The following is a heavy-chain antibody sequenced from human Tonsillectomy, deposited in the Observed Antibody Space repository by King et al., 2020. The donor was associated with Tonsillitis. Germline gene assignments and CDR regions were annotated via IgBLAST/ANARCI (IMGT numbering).Heavy chain of an antibody. V-gene: IGHV3-73*02. D-gene: IGHD4-17*01. CDR3: TRFVAPEYGDYGDY. CDR2: IRSKANRYAT. CDR1: GFTFSGSA. Sequence: VQLVESGGGLVQPGGSLKVSCAASGFTFSGSAMHWVRQASGKGLEWVGRIRSKANRYATAYAASVKGRFTISRDDSKNTMYLRMDSLRTEDTAVYYCTRFVAPEYGDYGDYWGQGTLVTVSS. J-gene: IGHJ4*02.